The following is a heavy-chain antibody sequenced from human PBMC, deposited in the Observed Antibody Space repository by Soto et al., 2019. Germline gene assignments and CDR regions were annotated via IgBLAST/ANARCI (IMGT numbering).Heavy chain of an antibody. V-gene: IGHV4-31*03. CDR1: GGSIISGNHY. D-gene: IGHD1-20*01. CDR3: ARLSITSNVGWFDP. Sequence: QVQLQESGPGLVKPSQTLSLTCTVSGGSIISGNHYWNWIRQHPGKGLEWIGYISYSGTTSYNPSLKSRVTISVDTSKNQFSLKLNSVTAADTAVYYCARLSITSNVGWFDPWGQGTLVTVSS. CDR2: ISYSGTT. J-gene: IGHJ5*02.